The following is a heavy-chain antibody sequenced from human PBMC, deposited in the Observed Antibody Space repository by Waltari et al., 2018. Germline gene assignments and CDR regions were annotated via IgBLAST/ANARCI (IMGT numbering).Heavy chain of an antibody. D-gene: IGHD1-1*01. J-gene: IGHJ4*02. V-gene: IGHV1-46*01. CDR1: GYTFTTYN. Sequence: QVQLVQSGAEVKKPGASVKVSCKASGYTFTTYNMHWVRQAPGQGLEWMGIINPSVDFITYARQFRGRVTMTSDTSTSTVYMELSSLRSEDTAVYSCARDNTNWSFDYWGQGTLVTVSS. CDR2: INPSVDFI. CDR3: ARDNTNWSFDY.